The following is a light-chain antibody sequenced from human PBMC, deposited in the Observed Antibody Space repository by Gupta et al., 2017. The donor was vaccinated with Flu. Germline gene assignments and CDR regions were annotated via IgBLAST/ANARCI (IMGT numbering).Light chain of an antibody. J-gene: IGKJ5*01. CDR2: DAS. V-gene: IGKV3-11*01. CDR3: QQRDNWPPIT. CDR1: QSVSNY. Sequence: EIVLTQSPATLSLSPGERATLSCRASQSVSNYLAWYQQKPGQAPRLLIYDASNRATGIPPRFSGSGSGTDFTLTISSLEPEDFAVYYCQQRDNWPPITFGQGTRLEIK.